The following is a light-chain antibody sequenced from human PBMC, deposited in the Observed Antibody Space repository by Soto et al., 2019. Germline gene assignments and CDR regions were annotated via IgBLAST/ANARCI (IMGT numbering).Light chain of an antibody. J-gene: IGKJ1*01. Sequence: DIQVTQSPSSLSASVGDRVTITCRASRSISSWLAWYQQKPGKAPKLLIYKASTLKSGVPSRFSGSGSGTEFTLTISSLQPDDFATYYCQHYNSYSEAFGQGTKVDNK. CDR2: KAS. V-gene: IGKV1-5*03. CDR3: QHYNSYSEA. CDR1: RSISSW.